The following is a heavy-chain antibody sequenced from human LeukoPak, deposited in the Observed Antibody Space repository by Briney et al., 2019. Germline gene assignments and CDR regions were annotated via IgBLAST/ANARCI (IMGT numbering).Heavy chain of an antibody. CDR2: IKQDGSEE. Sequence: GGSLRFSCAASEFIFSGYWMNWVRQAPGKGLEWVANIKQDGSEEQYVDSVRGRFTISRDNAKNSLYLQMNSLRVEDTAVYYCARDGFVGAADYWGQGTLVTVSS. V-gene: IGHV3-7*01. D-gene: IGHD6-13*01. CDR3: ARDGFVGAADY. J-gene: IGHJ4*02. CDR1: EFIFSGYW.